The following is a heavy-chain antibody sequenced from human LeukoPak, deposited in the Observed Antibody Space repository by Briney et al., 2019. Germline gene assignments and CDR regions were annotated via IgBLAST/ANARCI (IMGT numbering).Heavy chain of an antibody. Sequence: ASVKVSCKASGYTFTSYGISWVRQAPGQGLEWMGWISAYNGNTNYAQKLQGRVTMTTDTSTSTAYMELRSLRSDDTAVYYCAREMQGDYYDSSGYSCYFDYWGQGTLVTVSS. CDR2: ISAYNGNT. D-gene: IGHD3-22*01. V-gene: IGHV1-18*01. CDR1: GYTFTSYG. CDR3: AREMQGDYYDSSGYSCYFDY. J-gene: IGHJ4*02.